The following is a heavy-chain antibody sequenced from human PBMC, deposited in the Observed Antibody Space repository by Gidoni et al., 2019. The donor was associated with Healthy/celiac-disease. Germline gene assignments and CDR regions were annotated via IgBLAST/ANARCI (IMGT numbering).Heavy chain of an antibody. D-gene: IGHD3-10*01. CDR3: TTDGYGSGSYTDY. J-gene: IGHJ4*02. CDR2: IKSKTEGGTT. Sequence: EVQLVESGGGLVKPGGSLRLSCAASGFTFSNAWMSWVRQAPGKGLEWVGRIKSKTEGGTTDYAAPVKGRFTISRDDSKNTLYLQMNSLKTEDTAVYYCTTDGYGSGSYTDYWGQGTLVTVSS. V-gene: IGHV3-15*01. CDR1: GFTFSNAW.